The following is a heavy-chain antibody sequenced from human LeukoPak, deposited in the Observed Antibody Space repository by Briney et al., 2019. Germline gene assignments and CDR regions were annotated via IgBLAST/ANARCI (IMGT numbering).Heavy chain of an antibody. CDR1: GFAFSSYG. CDR2: MSYDGPNI. V-gene: IGHV3-30*18. Sequence: GRFLRLSCAASGFAFSSYGMHWVGQAPGKGLEWVAVMSYDGPNIYYADSVKGRFTISRDNSKNMLFLQMNSLRTEDTAVYYCAKDRHDYAYYVIYVWGQGTTVIVSS. J-gene: IGHJ6*02. D-gene: IGHD4/OR15-4a*01. CDR3: AKDRHDYAYYVIYV.